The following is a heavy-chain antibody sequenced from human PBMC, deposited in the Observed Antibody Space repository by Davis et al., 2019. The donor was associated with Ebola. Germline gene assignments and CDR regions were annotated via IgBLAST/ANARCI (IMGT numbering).Heavy chain of an antibody. CDR3: ARGLWDYYGSGLPKYFDI. Sequence: GGSLRLSCAASGFTFSSYSMNWVRQAPGKGLEWVSYISSSRSIIYYADSVKGRFTISRDNSKTTVYLQMNSLRPEDTAVYYCARGLWDYYGSGLPKYFDIWGQGTSVTVSS. CDR1: GFTFSSYS. CDR2: ISSSRSII. D-gene: IGHD3-10*01. V-gene: IGHV3-48*01. J-gene: IGHJ4*02.